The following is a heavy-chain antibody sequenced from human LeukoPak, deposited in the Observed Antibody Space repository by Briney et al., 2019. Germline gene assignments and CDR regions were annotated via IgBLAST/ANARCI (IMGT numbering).Heavy chain of an antibody. J-gene: IGHJ4*02. Sequence: ASVKVSCKPSGYTFSSYGLYWVRQAPGQGLEWMGWISGYNAETNYARKFQGRVTMTTDTSTTTAYMELTSLTSDDTALYDCAREGDSAGWYRPAFRLIDYWGQGTMVTVSS. CDR1: GYTFSSYG. CDR2: ISGYNAET. V-gene: IGHV1-18*01. CDR3: AREGDSAGWYRPAFRLIDY. D-gene: IGHD6-19*01.